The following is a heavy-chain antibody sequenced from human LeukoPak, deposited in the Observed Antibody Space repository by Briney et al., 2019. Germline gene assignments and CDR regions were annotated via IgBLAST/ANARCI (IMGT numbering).Heavy chain of an antibody. CDR2: IYPGDSDT. CDR3: ARLGRDDYVWGSYRPESVDY. D-gene: IGHD3-16*02. V-gene: IGHV5-51*01. Sequence: GESLKISCKGSGYSFTSYWIGWVRQTPGKGLEWMGIIYPGDSDTRYSPSFQGQVTISADKSISTAYLQWSSLKASDTAKYYCARLGRDDYVWGSYRPESVDYWGQGTLVTVSS. J-gene: IGHJ4*02. CDR1: GYSFTSYW.